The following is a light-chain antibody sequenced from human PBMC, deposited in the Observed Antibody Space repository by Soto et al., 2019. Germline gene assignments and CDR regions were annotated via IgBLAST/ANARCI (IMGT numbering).Light chain of an antibody. CDR2: GAS. V-gene: IGKV3-20*01. J-gene: IGKJ3*01. CDR3: QQYASSPT. CDR1: QSVSSSY. Sequence: EIGLTQSPGAVSLSPGERATLSCRASQSVSSSYLAWYQQKPGQAPRLLIYGASTRATGIPDRFSGSGSGTDFTLTISRLEPEDFAVYFCQQYASSPTFGPRTKVDIK.